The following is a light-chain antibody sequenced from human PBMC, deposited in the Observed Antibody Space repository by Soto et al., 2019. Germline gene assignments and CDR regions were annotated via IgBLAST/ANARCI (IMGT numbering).Light chain of an antibody. J-gene: IGLJ2*01. Sequence: QSVLTQPPSVSGAPGQRVTISCTGSSSNIGAGYDVPWYQQLTGTAPKLLIYGNSNRPSGVPDRFSGSKSGTSASLAITGLQAEDEADYYCQSYDSSLSVVFGGGTKLTVL. V-gene: IGLV1-40*01. CDR3: QSYDSSLSVV. CDR2: GNS. CDR1: SSNIGAGYD.